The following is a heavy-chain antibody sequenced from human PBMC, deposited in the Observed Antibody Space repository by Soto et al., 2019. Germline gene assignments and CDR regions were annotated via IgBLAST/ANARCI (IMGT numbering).Heavy chain of an antibody. D-gene: IGHD2-15*01. CDR2: INPTTGGT. Sequence: ASVKVSCKASGYTFTGNYLHWVRQAPGQGLEWMALINPTTGGTNYAQKFQGRVTMTWDTSINTAYMELSRLTSDDTAIYYCASGGSCYSRYCYFDYWGQGTLVTVSS. CDR1: GYTFTGNY. J-gene: IGHJ4*02. CDR3: ASGGSCYSRYCYFDY. V-gene: IGHV1-2*02.